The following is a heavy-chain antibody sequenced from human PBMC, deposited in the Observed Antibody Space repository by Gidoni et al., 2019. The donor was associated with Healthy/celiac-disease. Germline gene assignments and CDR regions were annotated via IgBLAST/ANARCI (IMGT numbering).Heavy chain of an antibody. CDR1: GYAFTSYE. CDR2: MNPNCGNT. V-gene: IGHV1-8*01. J-gene: IGHJ6*02. Sequence: QVQLVQSGAEVKKPRAAVKVSCKGSGYAFTSYEIDWVRQATGQGLEWMGWMNPNCGNTGYAQKFQCIVTWTMNTAISTAYMELSSLRSEDPAVYYCARGRGKYYYYGMDVWGQGTTVTVSS. D-gene: IGHD5-12*01. CDR3: ARGRGKYYYYGMDV.